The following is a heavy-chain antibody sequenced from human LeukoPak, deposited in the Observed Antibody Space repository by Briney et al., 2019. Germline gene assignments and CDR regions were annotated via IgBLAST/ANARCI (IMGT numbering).Heavy chain of an antibody. CDR1: GYSISIGYY. J-gene: IGHJ4*02. V-gene: IGHV4-38-2*01. D-gene: IGHD3-22*01. CDR2: IYHSGST. Sequence: SETLSLTCAVSGYSISIGYYWGWIRQPPGKGPEWIGSIYHSGSTYYNPSLKSRVTISVDTSKNQFSLKLSSVTAADTAVYYCARVTYYDSSGYRSYFDYWGQGTLVTVSS. CDR3: ARVTYYDSSGYRSYFDY.